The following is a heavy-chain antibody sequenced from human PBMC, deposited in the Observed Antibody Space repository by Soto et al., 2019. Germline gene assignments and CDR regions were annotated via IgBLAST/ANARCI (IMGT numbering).Heavy chain of an antibody. CDR1: GYTFTSYY. D-gene: IGHD2-21*02. V-gene: IGHV1-46*01. Sequence: QVQLVQSGAEVKKPGASVKVSCKASGYTFTSYYMHWVRQAPGQGLEWMGIINPSGGSTSYAQKFQGRVTMTRDTSTSTVYMELSSLRTEDTAVYYCARRAGGNSRDDAFDIWGQGTMVTVSS. CDR2: INPSGGST. J-gene: IGHJ3*02. CDR3: ARRAGGNSRDDAFDI.